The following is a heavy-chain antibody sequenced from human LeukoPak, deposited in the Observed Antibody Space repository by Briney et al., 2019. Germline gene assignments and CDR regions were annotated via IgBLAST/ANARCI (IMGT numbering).Heavy chain of an antibody. V-gene: IGHV3-9*01. D-gene: IGHD5-24*01. CDR3: AKDIGDGYNSHLHWYFDP. CDR2: ISWNSGSI. Sequence: PGGSLRLSCAASGFTFDDYAMHWVRQAPGKGLEWVSGISWNSGSIGYANSVKGRFTISRDNAKNSLYLQMNSLRAEDTALYYCAKDIGDGYNSHLHWYFDPWGRGTLVTVSS. CDR1: GFTFDDYA. J-gene: IGHJ2*01.